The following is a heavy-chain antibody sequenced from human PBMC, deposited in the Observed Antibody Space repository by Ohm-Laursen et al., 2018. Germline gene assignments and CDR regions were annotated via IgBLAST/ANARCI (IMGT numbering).Heavy chain of an antibody. D-gene: IGHD6-13*01. V-gene: IGHV4-59*01. J-gene: IGHJ6*02. CDR3: ARLPGIAAAGARYYYGMDV. CDR1: GGSISNYY. CDR2: IYYSGST. Sequence: SETLSLTCTVSGGSISNYYWNWIRQPPGKGLEWIGYIYYSGSTNYNPSLKSRVTISVDTSKNQFSLKLSSVTAADTAVYYCARLPGIAAAGARYYYGMDVWGQGTTVTVSS.